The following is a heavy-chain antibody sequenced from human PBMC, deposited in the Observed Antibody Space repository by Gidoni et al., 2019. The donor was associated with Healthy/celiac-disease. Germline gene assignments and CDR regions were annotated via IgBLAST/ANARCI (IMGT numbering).Heavy chain of an antibody. J-gene: IGHJ4*02. CDR2: ISSSSSYI. CDR3: ARDQEGAPDY. V-gene: IGHV3-21*01. CDR1: GFTFSSYS. Sequence: VQLVASGGGLVQPGGSLRLSFAASGFTFSSYSINWVRQAPGKGLEWVSSISSSSSYIYYADSVKGRFTISRDNAKNSLYLQMNSLRAEDTAVYYCARDQEGAPDYWGQGTLVTVSS. D-gene: IGHD1-26*01.